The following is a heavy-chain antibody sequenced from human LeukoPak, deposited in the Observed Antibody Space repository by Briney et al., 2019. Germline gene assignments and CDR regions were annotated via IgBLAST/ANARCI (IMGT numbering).Heavy chain of an antibody. CDR2: IRSTANGYAT. CDR3: TGNYYGSGSYADFDY. Sequence: RGSLRLSCAASGFTLSAPALHWVRPASGKGLEWDGRIRSTANGYATAYAASVTGRFTISRDDSKNTAYLQMGSLKTEDTAVYYCTGNYYGSGSYADFDYWGQGTLVTVS. D-gene: IGHD3-10*01. J-gene: IGHJ4*02. CDR1: GFTLSAPA. V-gene: IGHV3-73*01.